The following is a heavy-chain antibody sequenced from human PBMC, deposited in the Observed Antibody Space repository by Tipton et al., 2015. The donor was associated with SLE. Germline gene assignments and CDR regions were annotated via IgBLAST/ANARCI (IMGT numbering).Heavy chain of an antibody. D-gene: IGHD6-13*01. CDR2: MYYSGST. Sequence: TLSLTCTVSGISISSHYWSWIRQPPGKGLEWIGYMYYSGSTNYNPSLKSRVTISIDTSKNQFSLKVNSVTAADTAVYYCARLGVLSGSWYGFDIWGQGTMVTVSS. CDR3: ARLGVLSGSWYGFDI. V-gene: IGHV4-59*11. CDR1: GISISSHY. J-gene: IGHJ3*02.